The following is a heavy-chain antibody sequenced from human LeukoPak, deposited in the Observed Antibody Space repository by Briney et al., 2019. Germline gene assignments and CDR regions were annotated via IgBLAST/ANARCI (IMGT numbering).Heavy chain of an antibody. CDR3: AKSAHGDYSYMDV. Sequence: GGSLRLSCAPSGFTFSSYEMNWVRQAPGKGLEWGAFIRYDGSDQSYADSVKGRFTISRDNSKITLYLQMNRLRPEDTAGYYCAKSAHGDYSYMDVWGKGTTVTISS. CDR1: GFTFSSYE. J-gene: IGHJ6*03. CDR2: IRYDGSDQ. D-gene: IGHD3-16*01. V-gene: IGHV3-30*02.